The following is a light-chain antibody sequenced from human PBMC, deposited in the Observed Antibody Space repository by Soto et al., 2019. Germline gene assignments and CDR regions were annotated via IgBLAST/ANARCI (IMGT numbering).Light chain of an antibody. J-gene: IGKJ3*01. CDR2: AAS. V-gene: IGKV1-8*01. CDR3: QQYYSYST. Sequence: AIRMTQSPSSLSASTGDRVTITCRASRGISSYLAWYQQKPGKAPKLLIYAASTLQSGVPSRFSGSGSGTDFTLTISCLQSEDFATYYCQQYYSYSTFGPGTKVDIK. CDR1: RGISSY.